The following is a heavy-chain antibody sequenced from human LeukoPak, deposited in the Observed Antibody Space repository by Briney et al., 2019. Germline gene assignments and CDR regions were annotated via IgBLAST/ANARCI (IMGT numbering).Heavy chain of an antibody. CDR1: GGSISRYY. J-gene: IGHJ4*02. CDR3: ARAPLQYCSSTSCYTGVDH. V-gene: IGHV4-59*01. D-gene: IGHD2-2*02. Sequence: TSETLSLTCTVSGGSISRYYWSWIRQPPGKGLEWIGYIYYSGSTNCNPSLKSRVTISVDTSKNQFSLKLGSVTAADTAVYYCARAPLQYCSSTSCYTGVDHWGQGTLVTVSS. CDR2: IYYSGST.